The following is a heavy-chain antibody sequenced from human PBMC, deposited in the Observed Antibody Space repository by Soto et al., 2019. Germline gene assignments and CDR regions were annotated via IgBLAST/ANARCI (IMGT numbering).Heavy chain of an antibody. CDR1: GGTFSSYA. CDR3: ASAGENSNSYYYYGMDV. J-gene: IGHJ6*02. D-gene: IGHD6-6*01. Sequence: QVQLVQSGAEVKKPGSSVKVSCKASGGTFSSYAISWVRQAPGQGLEWMGGIIPIFGTANYAQKFQGRVTITADEATRTAYMELSSLRSEDTAVYYCASAGENSNSYYYYGMDVWGQGTTVTVSS. V-gene: IGHV1-69*01. CDR2: IIPIFGTA.